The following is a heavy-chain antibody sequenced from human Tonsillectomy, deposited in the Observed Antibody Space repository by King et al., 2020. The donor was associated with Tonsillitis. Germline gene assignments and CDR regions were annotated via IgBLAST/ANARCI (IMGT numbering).Heavy chain of an antibody. D-gene: IGHD2/OR15-2a*01. CDR2: INVGNGNT. CDR1: GYTFTNYA. Sequence: QLVQSGAEVKETGASVKVSCKTSGYTFTNYAINWVRQAPGQRLEWMGWINVGNGNTKYSQKFQGRVTFTRDTSASTAYMELSSLRSEDTAVYFCARGTFAAPSLDYFDYWGQGTLVTVSS. J-gene: IGHJ4*02. CDR3: ARGTFAAPSLDYFDY. V-gene: IGHV1-3*01.